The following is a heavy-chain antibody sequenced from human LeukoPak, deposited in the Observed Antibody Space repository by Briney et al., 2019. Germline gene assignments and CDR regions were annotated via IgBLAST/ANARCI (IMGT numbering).Heavy chain of an antibody. Sequence: SETLSLTCAVYGGSFSGYYWSWIRQPPGKGLEWIGEINHSGSTNYNPSLKSRVTISVDTSKNQFSLKLSSVTAADTAGYYCAGFNSNPPRIRLKNWFDPWGQGTLVNVSS. CDR2: INHSGST. J-gene: IGHJ5*02. D-gene: IGHD2-21*01. CDR3: AGFNSNPPRIRLKNWFDP. V-gene: IGHV4-34*01. CDR1: GGSFSGYY.